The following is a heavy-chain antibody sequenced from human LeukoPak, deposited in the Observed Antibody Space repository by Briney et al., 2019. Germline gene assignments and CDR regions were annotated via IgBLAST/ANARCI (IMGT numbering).Heavy chain of an antibody. D-gene: IGHD2-2*01. CDR2: IIPIFGTA. J-gene: IGHJ5*02. V-gene: IGHV1-69*05. Sequence: ASVKVSCKASGGTFSSYAISWVRQAPGQGLEWMGRIIPIFGTANYAQKFQGRVTITTDESTSTAYMELSSLRSEDTAVYYCARGPAAINGDWFDPWGQGTLVTVSS. CDR1: GGTFSSYA. CDR3: ARGPAAINGDWFDP.